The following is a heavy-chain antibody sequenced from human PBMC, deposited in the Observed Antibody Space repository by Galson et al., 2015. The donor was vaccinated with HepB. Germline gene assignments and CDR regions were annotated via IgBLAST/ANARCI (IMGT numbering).Heavy chain of an antibody. J-gene: IGHJ4*02. Sequence: SVKVSCKASGYTFTSYAMHWVHQAPGQRLEWMGWINAGNGNTKYPQKLQGRVTITRDTSASTAYMELSSLRSEDTAVYYCARGMVRGVINNDYWGQGTLVTVSS. V-gene: IGHV1-3*01. CDR2: INAGNGNT. CDR3: ARGMVRGVINNDY. CDR1: GYTFTSYA. D-gene: IGHD3-10*01.